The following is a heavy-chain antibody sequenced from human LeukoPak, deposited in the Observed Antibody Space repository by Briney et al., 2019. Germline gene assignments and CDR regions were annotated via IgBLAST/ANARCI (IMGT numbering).Heavy chain of an antibody. CDR1: GFMFSTYW. CDR3: VGRMVRGVMVFDN. V-gene: IGHV3-7*01. J-gene: IGHJ4*02. D-gene: IGHD3-10*01. CDR2: INEDGSEK. Sequence: GGSLRLSCAASGFMFSTYWMSWVRQAPGRGLEWVANINEDGSEKNYVDSVKGRFTISRDNAKNSLYLQMNSLRAEDTAVFYCVGRMVRGVMVFDNWGQGSLVTVSS.